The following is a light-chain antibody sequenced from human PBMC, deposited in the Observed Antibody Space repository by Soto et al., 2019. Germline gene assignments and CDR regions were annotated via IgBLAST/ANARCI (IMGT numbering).Light chain of an antibody. Sequence: DIQMTQSPSSLSASVGDRVTITCRTSQSIRSYLNWYQQKPGKAPKHLIYTASSLQSGVPSRFTGSGSGTDFTLTITSLQPEDFATYYGQQSYSTLRTFGQGTKVEVK. CDR1: QSIRSY. V-gene: IGKV1-39*01. CDR3: QQSYSTLRT. CDR2: TAS. J-gene: IGKJ1*01.